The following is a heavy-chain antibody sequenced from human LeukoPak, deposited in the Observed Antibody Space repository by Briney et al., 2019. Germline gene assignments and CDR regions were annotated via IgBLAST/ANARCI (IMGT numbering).Heavy chain of an antibody. CDR2: IYSSVIT. D-gene: IGHD5-12*01. CDR3: ARNSYRGSNFGY. J-gene: IGHJ4*02. V-gene: IGHV4-61*10. CDR1: GGSVGSNRYY. Sequence: SETLSLTCTVSGGSVGSNRYYWTWIRQPAGNGLEWIGHIYSSVITHYNPSLKSRVTISVDTSKNQFSLKLSSVTAADTAVYYCARNSYRGSNFGYWGQGTLVTVSS.